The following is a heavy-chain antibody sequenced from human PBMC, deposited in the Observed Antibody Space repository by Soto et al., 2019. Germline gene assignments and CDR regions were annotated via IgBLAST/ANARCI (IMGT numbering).Heavy chain of an antibody. V-gene: IGHV4-31*03. CDR3: ARGSSIAGLYYGMDV. CDR2: NYYSGIT. J-gene: IGHJ6*02. CDR1: GGSISSGGYY. Sequence: QVQLQESGPGLVKPSQTLSLTCTVSGGSISSGGYYWTWIRQHPGKGLEWIGYNYYSGITYYNPSLKSRVTLSLDTSKEQFSLKLSSVTAADTAVYYCARGSSIAGLYYGMDVWGQGTTVTVSS. D-gene: IGHD6-6*01.